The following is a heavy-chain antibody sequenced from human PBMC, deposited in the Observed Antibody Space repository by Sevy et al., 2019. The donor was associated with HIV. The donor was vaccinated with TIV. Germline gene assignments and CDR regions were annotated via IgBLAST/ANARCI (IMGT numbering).Heavy chain of an antibody. CDR3: ERIVSGDSIGYFPDY. J-gene: IGHJ4*02. CDR1: GFSLSTSGMC. Sequence: SGPTLVNPTQTLTLTCTFSGFSLSTSGMCVSWIRQPPGKALEWLALIDWDDDKYYRTSLKTRLTISKDTSKSQVVLTMTHMDPVDTATYYCERIVSGDSIGYFPDYWGQGTLVTVSS. V-gene: IGHV2-70*01. D-gene: IGHD3-22*01. CDR2: IDWDDDK.